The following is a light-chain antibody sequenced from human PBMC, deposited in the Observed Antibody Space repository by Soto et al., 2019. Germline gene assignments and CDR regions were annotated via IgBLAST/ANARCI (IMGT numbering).Light chain of an antibody. J-gene: IGKJ1*01. CDR1: QSVSSNF. V-gene: IGKV3-20*01. Sequence: EIVLTQSPGTLSLSPGESAALSCRASQSVSSNFVAWYQRKSGQAPRLLIYGASYRATDIPYRFTGSGSGTDFTLTITRLEPDDFAVYYCQQYGGSPPTFGQGTKVEVK. CDR2: GAS. CDR3: QQYGGSPPT.